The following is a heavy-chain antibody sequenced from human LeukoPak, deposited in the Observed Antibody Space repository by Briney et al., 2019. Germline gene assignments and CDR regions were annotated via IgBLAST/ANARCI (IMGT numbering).Heavy chain of an antibody. D-gene: IGHD3-16*02. CDR2: ISAYNGNT. CDR1: GYTFTSYG. Sequence: GASVKVSCKASGYTFTSYGISWVRQAPGQGLEWMGWISAYNGNTNYAQKLQGRVTMTTDTSTSTAYVELRSLRSDDTAVYYCARSPSDYVWGSYRNNWFDPWGQGTLVTVSS. CDR3: ARSPSDYVWGSYRNNWFDP. V-gene: IGHV1-18*01. J-gene: IGHJ5*02.